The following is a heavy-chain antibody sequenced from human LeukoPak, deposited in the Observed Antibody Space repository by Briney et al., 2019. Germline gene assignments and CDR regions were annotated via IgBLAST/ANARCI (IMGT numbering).Heavy chain of an antibody. D-gene: IGHD2-15*01. V-gene: IGHV3-33*01. CDR1: GFGFRSYG. Sequence: PGGSLRLSCAASGFGFRSYGMHWVRPAPGKGLEGVAVIWHDGSHEYYADSEKGRFTISRDNAKNTLYLQMNSRSAEDTAVYYCARDGVVAATERKEYFQHLGQGTLVTVSS. J-gene: IGHJ1*01. CDR3: ARDGVVAATERKEYFQH. CDR2: IWHDGSHE.